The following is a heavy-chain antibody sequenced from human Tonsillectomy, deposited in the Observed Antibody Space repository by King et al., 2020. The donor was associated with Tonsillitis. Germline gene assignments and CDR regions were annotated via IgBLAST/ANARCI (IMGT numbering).Heavy chain of an antibody. CDR2: IYYSGST. CDR1: GGSISSYY. V-gene: IGHV4-59*08. D-gene: IGHD3-10*01. J-gene: IGHJ4*02. Sequence: QLQESGPGLVKPSETLSLTCTVSGGSISSYYWSWIRQPPGKGLEWIGHIYYSGSTNYNPSLKSRVTISVDTSKNQFSLKLSSVTAADTAVYYCARHLYGSGSYSHFDYWGQGTLVTVSS. CDR3: ARHLYGSGSYSHFDY.